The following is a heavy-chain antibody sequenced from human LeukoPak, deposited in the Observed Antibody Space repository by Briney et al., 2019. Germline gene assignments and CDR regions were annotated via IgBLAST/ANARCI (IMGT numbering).Heavy chain of an antibody. V-gene: IGHV3-23*01. D-gene: IGHD2-2*01. CDR1: GFTFSSYA. Sequence: PGGSLRLSCAASGFTFSSYAMSWVRQAPGKGLEWVSAISGSGGSTYYADSVEGRFTISRDNSKNTLYLQMNSLRAEDTAVYYCPSSAGVVPAAERDFDYRGQGTLVTVSS. CDR2: ISGSGGST. J-gene: IGHJ4*02. CDR3: PSSAGVVPAAERDFDY.